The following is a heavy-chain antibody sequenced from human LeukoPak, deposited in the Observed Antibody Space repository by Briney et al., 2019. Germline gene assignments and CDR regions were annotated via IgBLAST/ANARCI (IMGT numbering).Heavy chain of an antibody. J-gene: IGHJ6*02. V-gene: IGHV4-34*01. CDR3: ARAPPDANYYYYGMDV. CDR2: INHSGST. Sequence: SETLSLTCAVYGGSFSGYYWSWIRQPPGKGLEWIGEINHSGSTNYNPSLKSRVTISVDTSKNQFSLKLSTVTAADTAVYYCARAPPDANYYYYGMDVWGQGTTVTVSS. CDR1: GGSFSGYY.